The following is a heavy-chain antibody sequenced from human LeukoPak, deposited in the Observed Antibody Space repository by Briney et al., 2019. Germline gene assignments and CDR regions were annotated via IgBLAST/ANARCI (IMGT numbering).Heavy chain of an antibody. D-gene: IGHD3-3*01. Sequence: GGSLRLSCAASGFTFSSYAMHWVRQAPGKGLEWVAVISYDGSNKYYADSVKGRFTISRDNSKNTPYLQMNSLRAEDTAVYYCARDWNGGSPLYYFDYWGQGTLVTVSS. CDR1: GFTFSSYA. V-gene: IGHV3-30-3*01. CDR2: ISYDGSNK. J-gene: IGHJ4*02. CDR3: ARDWNGGSPLYYFDY.